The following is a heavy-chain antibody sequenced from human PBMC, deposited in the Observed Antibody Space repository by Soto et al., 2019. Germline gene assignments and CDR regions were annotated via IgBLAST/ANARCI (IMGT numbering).Heavy chain of an antibody. Sequence: PSETLSLTCNVSGGSITGYYWGWIRQPPGKGLEWIGSIYYSGTSSYNPSLESRVTMSVDTSKKQLSLRLRSVTAADTAVYYCATREPNSRTYFGVFDYWGQGTQVTVSS. CDR1: GGSITGYY. D-gene: IGHD1-26*01. J-gene: IGHJ4*02. CDR3: ATREPNSRTYFGVFDY. V-gene: IGHV4-39*01. CDR2: IYYSGTS.